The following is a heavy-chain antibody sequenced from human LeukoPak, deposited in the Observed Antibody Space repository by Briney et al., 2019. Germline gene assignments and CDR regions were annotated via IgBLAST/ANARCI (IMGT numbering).Heavy chain of an antibody. D-gene: IGHD3-22*01. CDR1: GGSISSSSYY. Sequence: KTSETLSLTCTVSGGSISSSSYYWGWIRQPPGKGLEWIGSIYYSGSTYYNPSLKSRVTISVDTSKNQFSLKLSSVTAADTAVYYCARHPIVVGYYYYYMDVWGKGTTVTISS. V-gene: IGHV4-39*01. J-gene: IGHJ6*03. CDR3: ARHPIVVGYYYYYMDV. CDR2: IYYSGST.